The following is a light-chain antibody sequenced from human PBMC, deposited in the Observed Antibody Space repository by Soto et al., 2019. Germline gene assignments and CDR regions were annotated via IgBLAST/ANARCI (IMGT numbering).Light chain of an antibody. J-gene: IGLJ1*01. CDR1: SSDVGAYDF. CDR2: DVS. V-gene: IGLV2-11*01. Sequence: QSFLTQPRSVSGSPGQSVTISCTGTSSDVGAYDFVSWYQQHPGKAPKLMTYDVSARPSGVPDRFSGSKSGNTASLTISGLQAGDEADYYCCSYGGSYPYVFGTGTKVTVL. CDR3: CSYGGSYPYV.